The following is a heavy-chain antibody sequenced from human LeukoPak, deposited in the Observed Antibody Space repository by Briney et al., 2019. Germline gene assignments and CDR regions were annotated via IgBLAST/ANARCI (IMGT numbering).Heavy chain of an antibody. CDR2: ISVHKGYT. J-gene: IGHJ4*02. V-gene: IGHV1-18*01. CDR1: GYIFTSYG. CDR3: ARDMRHYRNYDSTGYYFNFEY. D-gene: IGHD3-22*01. Sequence: ASVTVSCKASGYIFTSYGISWVRQAPGQGLEWMGWISVHKGYTRYAQKFQGRVTMTTDTSTSTAYMDLRSLRSDDTAVYYCARDMRHYRNYDSTGYYFNFEYWGQGTLVTVSP.